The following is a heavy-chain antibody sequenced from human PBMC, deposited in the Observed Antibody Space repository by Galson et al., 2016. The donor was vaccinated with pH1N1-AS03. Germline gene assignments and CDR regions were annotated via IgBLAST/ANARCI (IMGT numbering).Heavy chain of an antibody. Sequence: SETLSLTCAVSGDSVSGGHWWTWVRQSPGKGLEWIGYICLRGSTDYNPSLADRVIISADRSTNDYSLTLSSVTAADTAVYYGARVLTPGYFHTMDVWGRGTTVTVSS. J-gene: IGHJ6*02. D-gene: IGHD1-26*01. CDR3: ARVLTPGYFHTMDV. CDR2: ICLRGST. CDR1: GDSVSGGHW. V-gene: IGHV4-4*02.